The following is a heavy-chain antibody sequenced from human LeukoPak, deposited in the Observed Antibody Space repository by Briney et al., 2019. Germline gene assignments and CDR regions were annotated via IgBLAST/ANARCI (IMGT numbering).Heavy chain of an antibody. CDR1: GFTFSRYA. CDR2: ISGSGGST. J-gene: IGHJ4*02. Sequence: GGSLRLSCAASGFTFSRYAMTWVRQAPGKGLEWVSAISGSGGSTYYADSVKGRFIISRDNSKNTVFLQMNSLGADDTAVYYCAKGNWRYFDYWGQGTLVTVSS. D-gene: IGHD1-1*01. CDR3: AKGNWRYFDY. V-gene: IGHV3-23*01.